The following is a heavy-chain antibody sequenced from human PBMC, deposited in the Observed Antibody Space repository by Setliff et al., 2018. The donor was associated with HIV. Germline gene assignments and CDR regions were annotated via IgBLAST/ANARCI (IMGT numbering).Heavy chain of an antibody. CDR1: GYTFTDYY. V-gene: IGHV1-2*02. D-gene: IGHD3-10*01. CDR3: ARAEGLGWFYNYMDV. CDR2: INPNSGGT. J-gene: IGHJ6*03. Sequence: ASVKVSCKASGYTFTDYYVHWVRQAPGQGLEWLGWINPNSGGTRYAQKFQGRVTMTRDTSISTAYMDLSSLRSDDTDVYFCARAEGLGWFYNYMDVWGKGTTVTVSS.